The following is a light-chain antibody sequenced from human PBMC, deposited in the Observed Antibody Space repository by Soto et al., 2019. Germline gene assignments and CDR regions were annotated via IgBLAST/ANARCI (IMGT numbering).Light chain of an antibody. Sequence: EVALTQSPATLSLSPGERATLSCRASQSLTTYLAWYQQKPGQAPRLLIYDASNRATGIPARFSGSGSGTDFTLTISSLEPEDFAVYYCQQRSNWYTFGQGTKLEIK. CDR2: DAS. J-gene: IGKJ2*01. CDR1: QSLTTY. V-gene: IGKV3-11*01. CDR3: QQRSNWYT.